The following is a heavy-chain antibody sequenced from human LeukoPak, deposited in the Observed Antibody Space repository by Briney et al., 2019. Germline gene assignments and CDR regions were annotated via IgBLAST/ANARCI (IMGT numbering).Heavy chain of an antibody. V-gene: IGHV3-73*01. CDR3: AGQTVSCHDY. J-gene: IGHJ4*02. Sequence: GGSLKLSCVASGFTFSDSPIHWVRLAPGKGLEWVAHIRGKRDNYATAYAASVKDRFAISRDNSENTAFLQMNSLKTDDTAVYFCAGQTVSCHDYWGRGTLVTVSS. CDR2: IRGKRDNYAT. CDR1: GFTFSDSP. D-gene: IGHD2-2*01.